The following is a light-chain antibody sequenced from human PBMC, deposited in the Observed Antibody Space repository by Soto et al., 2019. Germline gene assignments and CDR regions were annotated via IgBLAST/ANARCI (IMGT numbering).Light chain of an antibody. CDR2: EVS. V-gene: IGKV2D-29*02. CDR1: QSLLHITGETF. CDR3: MQITQLPPT. Sequence: DVVMTQTPLSLSVAPGQPASISCKSSQSLLHITGETFLFWYLQKPGQSTQLLIYEVSTRVSGVPDRFSGSGSWTDFTLEISRVETDDVGIYYCMQITQLPPTFGQGTRL. J-gene: IGKJ5*01.